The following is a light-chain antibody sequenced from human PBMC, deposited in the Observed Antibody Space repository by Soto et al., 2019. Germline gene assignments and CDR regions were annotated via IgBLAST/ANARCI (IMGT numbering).Light chain of an antibody. J-gene: IGKJ5*01. Sequence: EIVLTQSPDTLSLSPGERATLSCRASQSVASNFLAWYQQRPGQAPRLLIYAASNRATGIPDRFSGSGSGTDFTLTISRLEPEDFAVYYCQQYSSSPPITFGQGTRLEI. CDR2: AAS. V-gene: IGKV3-20*01. CDR3: QQYSSSPPIT. CDR1: QSVASNF.